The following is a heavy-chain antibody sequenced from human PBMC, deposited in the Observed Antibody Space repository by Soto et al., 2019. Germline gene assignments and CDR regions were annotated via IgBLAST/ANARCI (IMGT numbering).Heavy chain of an antibody. CDR3: ARHNVEGGYRFFDN. Sequence: QVQLQESGPGLVRPSEILSLTCTVSGGSINSYYWSWVRQPPGKGLEWIGYVSYTGSTIYNPSFNSRGGISVDTSKNQLSLRLSSVTAADTAVYYCARHNVEGGYRFFDNWGQGTLVTVSS. CDR1: GGSINSYY. V-gene: IGHV4-59*08. J-gene: IGHJ4*02. CDR2: VSYTGST. D-gene: IGHD1-26*01.